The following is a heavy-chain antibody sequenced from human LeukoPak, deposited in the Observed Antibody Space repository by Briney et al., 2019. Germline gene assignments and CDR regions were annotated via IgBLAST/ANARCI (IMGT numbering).Heavy chain of an antibody. J-gene: IGHJ2*01. CDR2: INHSGST. CDR3: ARDRSSGWYLYWYFDL. CDR1: GGSFSGYY. D-gene: IGHD6-19*01. Sequence: SETLSLTCAVYGGSFSGYYWSWIRQPPGKGLEWIGEINHSGSTNYNPSLKSRVTISVDTSKNRFSLKLSSVTAADTAVYYCARDRSSGWYLYWYFDLWGRSTLVTVSS. V-gene: IGHV4-34*01.